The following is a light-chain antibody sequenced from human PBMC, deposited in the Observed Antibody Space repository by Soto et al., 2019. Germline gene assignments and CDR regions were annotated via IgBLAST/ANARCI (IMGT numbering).Light chain of an antibody. V-gene: IGKV3-20*01. Sequence: EIVLTQSPGTLSLSPGERATLSCRASQSIRSNYLAWYQQKPGQAPRLLIYSASSRATGIPDRFSGSGSGTYFTLTITRPEAEDLAVYYCQQYGGSPYTFGQVTKLEI. J-gene: IGKJ2*01. CDR1: QSIRSNY. CDR3: QQYGGSPYT. CDR2: SAS.